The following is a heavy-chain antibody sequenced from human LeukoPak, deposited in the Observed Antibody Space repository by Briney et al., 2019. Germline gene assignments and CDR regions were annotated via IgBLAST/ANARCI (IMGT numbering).Heavy chain of an antibody. CDR3: AKDPARVPNDY. CDR1: GFTVSSNH. V-gene: IGHV3-66*01. D-gene: IGHD2-2*01. Sequence: GGSLRLSCAASGFTVSSNHMSWVRQAPGKGLEWVSVIYSGGSTYCTDSVKDRFTISRDSSKNTLYLQMNSLRAEDTAVYYCAKDPARVPNDYWGQGTLVTVSS. J-gene: IGHJ4*02. CDR2: IYSGGST.